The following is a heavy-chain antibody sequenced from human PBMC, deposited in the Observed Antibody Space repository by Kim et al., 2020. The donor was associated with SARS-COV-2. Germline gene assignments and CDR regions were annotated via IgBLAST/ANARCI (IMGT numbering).Heavy chain of an antibody. V-gene: IGHV3-23*01. CDR3: AKAFGMVRGVYSNYYYYYYGTDV. Sequence: GGSLRLSCAASGFTFSSYAMSWVRQAPGKGLEWVSAFSGTGGSTYYADSVKGRFTISRDNSKNTLYLQMNSLRAEDTAVYYCAKAFGMVRGVYSNYYYYYYGTDVWGQGTTVTVSS. D-gene: IGHD3-10*01. CDR2: FSGTGGST. CDR1: GFTFSSYA. J-gene: IGHJ6*02.